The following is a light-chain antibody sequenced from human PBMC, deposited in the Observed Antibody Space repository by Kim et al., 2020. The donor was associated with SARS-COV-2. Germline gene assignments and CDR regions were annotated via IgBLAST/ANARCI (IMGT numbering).Light chain of an antibody. J-gene: IGLJ1*01. V-gene: IGLV2-23*02. CDR3: CSYAGSSTFVV. CDR2: EVS. Sequence: QSALTQPASVSGSPGQSITISCTGTSSDVGSYNLVSWYQQHPGKAPKLMIYEVSKRPSGVSNRFSGSKSGNTASLTISGLQAEDEADYYCCSYAGSSTFVVSGTGTKVTVL. CDR1: SSDVGSYNL.